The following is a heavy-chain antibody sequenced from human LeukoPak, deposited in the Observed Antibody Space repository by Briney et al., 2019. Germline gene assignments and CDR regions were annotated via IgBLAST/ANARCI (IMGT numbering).Heavy chain of an antibody. J-gene: IGHJ4*02. Sequence: GGSLRLPCAASGFPFKSYPMTWVRQAPGKGLEWVSAVGDNGGGAFYADSVKGRFSISKDIFSDTLYLQMDSLTAADTAVYYCMKGGWGSPFDYWGQGTLVTVSS. V-gene: IGHV3-23*01. D-gene: IGHD7-27*01. CDR2: VGDNGGGA. CDR3: MKGGWGSPFDY. CDR1: GFPFKSYP.